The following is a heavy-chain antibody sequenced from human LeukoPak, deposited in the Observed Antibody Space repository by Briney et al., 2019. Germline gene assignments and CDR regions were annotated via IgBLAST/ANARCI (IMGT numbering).Heavy chain of an antibody. CDR3: ARDPMTTVTTNAFDI. J-gene: IGHJ3*02. CDR2: IYYSGST. CDR1: GGSISSGGYY. Sequence: SETLSLTCTVSGGSISSGGYYWSWIRQHPGKGLEWIGYIYYSGSTYYNPSLKSRVTISVGTSKNQFSLKLSSVTAADTAVYYCARDPMTTVTTNAFDIWGQGTMVTVSS. D-gene: IGHD4-17*01. V-gene: IGHV4-31*03.